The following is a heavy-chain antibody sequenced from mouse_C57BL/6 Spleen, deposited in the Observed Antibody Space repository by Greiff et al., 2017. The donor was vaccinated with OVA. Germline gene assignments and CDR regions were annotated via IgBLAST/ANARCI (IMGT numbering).Heavy chain of an antibody. CDR2: ISSGGDYI. V-gene: IGHV5-9-1*02. J-gene: IGHJ4*01. CDR1: GFTFSSYA. CDR3: TRGDYGWYYYAMDY. Sequence: EVKLVESGEGLVKPGGSLKLSCAASGFTFSSYAMSWVRQTPEKRLEWVAYISSGGDYIYYADTVKGRFTISRDNARNTLYLQMSSLKSEDTAMYYCTRGDYGWYYYAMDYWGQGTSVSVSS. D-gene: IGHD2-4*01.